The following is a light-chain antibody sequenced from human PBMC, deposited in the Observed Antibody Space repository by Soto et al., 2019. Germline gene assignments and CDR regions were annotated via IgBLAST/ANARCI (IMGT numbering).Light chain of an antibody. J-gene: IGKJ5*01. CDR2: DAS. Sequence: VVLTQSPATLSLSPGERATLACRTSLSVSVYLDWYQQKPGQAPRLLISDASNRATGIPARFSGSGSGTDFTLTISSLEPEDFAVYYYHQRQYWPPITFGKGTRLEIK. CDR1: LSVSVY. V-gene: IGKV3-11*01. CDR3: HQRQYWPPIT.